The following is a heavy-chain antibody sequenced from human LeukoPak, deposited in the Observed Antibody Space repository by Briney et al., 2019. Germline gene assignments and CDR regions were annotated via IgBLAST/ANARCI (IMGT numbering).Heavy chain of an antibody. V-gene: IGHV3-9*01. CDR2: IGWNSGGK. CDR3: AKGGDSSWYGTFDM. CDR1: GFTFDNYA. J-gene: IGHJ3*02. Sequence: GGSLRLSCAASGFTFDNYAMHWVRHGPGKGLEWVSGIGWNSGGKVYADSVKGRFTISRDNAKNSLYLQMNSLRVEDTALYYCAKGGDSSWYGTFDMRGQGTMVTVSS. D-gene: IGHD6-13*01.